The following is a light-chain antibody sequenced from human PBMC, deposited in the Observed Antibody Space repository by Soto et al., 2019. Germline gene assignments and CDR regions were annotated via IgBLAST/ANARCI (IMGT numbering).Light chain of an antibody. CDR2: GAS. CDR1: QSVSTRY. V-gene: IGKV3-20*01. J-gene: IGKJ2*01. Sequence: ESMLTQSPGTLSFPPGERATLSCRASQSVSTRYLAGYQQKPGQAPRLLIYGASIRAAGIPDRFSGSGSGTDFTLTISRLEPEDFAVYYCHQFGSSPLAFTFGQGTKLEI. CDR3: HQFGSSPLAFT.